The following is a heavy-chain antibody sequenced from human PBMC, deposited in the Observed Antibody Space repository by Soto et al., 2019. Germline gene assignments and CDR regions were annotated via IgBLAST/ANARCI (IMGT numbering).Heavy chain of an antibody. CDR3: ARGVGAKLVYFDY. Sequence: GESLKISCKASGYSFTSNWIGWVRQMPGKGLEWMGIIYPGNSDTRYSPSFQGQVTISADKSISTAYLQWSSLKASDTAMYYYARGVGAKLVYFDYWGQGTLVTVSS. V-gene: IGHV5-51*01. J-gene: IGHJ4*02. CDR1: GYSFTSNW. D-gene: IGHD2-15*01. CDR2: IYPGNSDT.